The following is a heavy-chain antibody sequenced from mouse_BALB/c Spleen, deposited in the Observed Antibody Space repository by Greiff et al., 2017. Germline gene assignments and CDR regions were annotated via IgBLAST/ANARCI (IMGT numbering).Heavy chain of an antibody. V-gene: IGHV5-12-2*01. CDR3: ARRRYDDYAMDY. CDR1: GFTFSSYT. D-gene: IGHD2-14*01. CDR2: ISNGGGST. Sequence: VQLKESGGGLVQPGGSLKLSCAASGFTFSSYTMSWVRQTPEKRLEWVAYISNGGGSTYYPDTVKGRFTITRDNAKNTLYLQMSSLKSEDTAMYYCARRRYDDYAMDYWGQGTSVTVSS. J-gene: IGHJ4*01.